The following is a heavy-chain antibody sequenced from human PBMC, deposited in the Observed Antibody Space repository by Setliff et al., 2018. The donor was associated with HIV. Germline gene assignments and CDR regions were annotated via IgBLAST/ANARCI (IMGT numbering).Heavy chain of an antibody. CDR3: ARNYNPTNTIFGVVIGTNYYYYGMDV. CDR2: IYTSGTT. J-gene: IGHJ6*02. CDR1: RGSLSSGGCY. D-gene: IGHD3-3*01. Sequence: SETLSLTCSVFRGSLSSGGCYWSWIRQPPGKGLEWSGYIYTSGTTNYNPSLKRRVTISVYTSKNQYSLKLSSVTAADTAVYYCARNYNPTNTIFGVVIGTNYYYYGMDVWGQGTTVTVSS. V-gene: IGHV4-61*08.